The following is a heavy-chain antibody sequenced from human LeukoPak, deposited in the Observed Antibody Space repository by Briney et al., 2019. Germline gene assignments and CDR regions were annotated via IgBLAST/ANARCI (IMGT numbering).Heavy chain of an antibody. J-gene: IGHJ4*02. CDR3: AREPRFDYGGNSGIDY. Sequence: ASVKVSCKASGYTFTSYGISWVRQAPGQGLEWMGWISAYNGNTNYAQKLQGRVTMTTDTSTGTAYMELRSLRSDDTAVYYCAREPRFDYGGNSGIDYWGQGTLVTVSS. V-gene: IGHV1-18*01. D-gene: IGHD4-23*01. CDR1: GYTFTSYG. CDR2: ISAYNGNT.